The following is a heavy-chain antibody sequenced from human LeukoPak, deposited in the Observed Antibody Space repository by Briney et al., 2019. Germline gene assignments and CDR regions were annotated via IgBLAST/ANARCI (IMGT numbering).Heavy chain of an antibody. V-gene: IGHV3-7*01. Sequence: GGSLRLSCAASGFTFSSYWRSWVRQAPGKGLEWVANIKQDGSEKYYVDSVKGRFTISRDNAKNSLYLQMNSLRAEDTAVYYCARGPGAFDIWGQGTMVTVSS. CDR2: IKQDGSEK. J-gene: IGHJ3*02. CDR3: ARGPGAFDI. CDR1: GFTFSSYW.